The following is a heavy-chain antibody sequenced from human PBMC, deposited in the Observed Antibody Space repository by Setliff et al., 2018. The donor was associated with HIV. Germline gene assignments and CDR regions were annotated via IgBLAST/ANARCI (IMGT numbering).Heavy chain of an antibody. Sequence: VASVKVSCKASGGTFSSYAISWVRQAPGQGLEWMGGIIPIFGTANYAQKFQGRVTITADESTSTAYMELSSLRSEDTAVYYCGGGGYYYYMDVWGKGTTVTVSS. CDR1: GGTFSSYA. D-gene: IGHD2-15*01. V-gene: IGHV1-69*13. CDR2: IIPIFGTA. J-gene: IGHJ6*03. CDR3: GGGGYYYYMDV.